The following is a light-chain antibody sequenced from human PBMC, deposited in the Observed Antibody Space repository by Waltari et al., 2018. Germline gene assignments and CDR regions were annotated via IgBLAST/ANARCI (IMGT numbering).Light chain of an antibody. CDR2: EVS. J-gene: IGLJ2*01. Sequence: QSALTQPPSASESPGQSVTISCTGRSSHVGGDTSVSWYQHHPGKAPKLMIYEVSKRPSGVPDRFSGSKSGNTASLTVSGLQAEDEADYYCSSYAGSNNLVFGGGTKLTVL. CDR1: SSHVGGDTS. V-gene: IGLV2-8*01. CDR3: SSYAGSNNLV.